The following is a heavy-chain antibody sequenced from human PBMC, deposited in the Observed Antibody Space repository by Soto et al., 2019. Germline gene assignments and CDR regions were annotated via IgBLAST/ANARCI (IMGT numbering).Heavy chain of an antibody. CDR3: ARDPGPAATGPRHYYGMDV. V-gene: IGHV1-3*01. D-gene: IGHD3-10*01. J-gene: IGHJ6*02. Sequence: VASVKVSCKASGYTFTSYAMHWVRQAPGQRLEWMGWINAGNGNTKYSQKFQGRVTITRDTSASTAYMELSSLRSEDTAVYYCARDPGPAATGPRHYYGMDVWGQGTTVTVSS. CDR2: INAGNGNT. CDR1: GYTFTSYA.